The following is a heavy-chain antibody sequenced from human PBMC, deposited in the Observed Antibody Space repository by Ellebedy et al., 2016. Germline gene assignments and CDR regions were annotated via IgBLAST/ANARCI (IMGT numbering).Heavy chain of an antibody. D-gene: IGHD4-17*01. Sequence: GGSLRLSXVASGFTFGNFFMSWVRQAPGGGLEWFSTISGGGDTTVSADSVKGRFTISRDNFRNTLYLQMDSLRAADTAVYYCYYGHYSGSWGQGTLVTVSS. CDR3: YYGHYSGS. CDR2: ISGGGDTT. V-gene: IGHV3-23*01. J-gene: IGHJ4*02. CDR1: GFTFGNFF.